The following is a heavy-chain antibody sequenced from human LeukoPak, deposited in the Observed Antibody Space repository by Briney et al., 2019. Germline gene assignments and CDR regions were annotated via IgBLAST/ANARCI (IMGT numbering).Heavy chain of an antibody. J-gene: IGHJ4*02. D-gene: IGHD2-2*01. CDR1: GFTFSSYS. CDR2: ISDNSYWI. V-gene: IGHV3-21*01. Sequence: TGGSLRLSCAASGFTFSSYSMSWVRQAPGKGLEWVSSISDNSYWIYYADSVEGRFIISRDNAKKSLYLQMNSLRVEDTAVYYCANHLACGSTSCPPFDDWGQGTLVTVSS. CDR3: ANHLACGSTSCPPFDD.